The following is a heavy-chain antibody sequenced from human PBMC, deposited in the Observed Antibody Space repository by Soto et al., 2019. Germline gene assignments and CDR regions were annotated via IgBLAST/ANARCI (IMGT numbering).Heavy chain of an antibody. CDR1: GFTFDDYA. V-gene: IGHV3-9*01. CDR3: AKDRRAPPLTGYYNTHYYYYMDV. D-gene: IGHD3-9*01. Sequence: GGSLRLSCAASGFTFDDYAMHWVRQAPGKGLEWVSGISWNSGSIGYADSVKGRFTISRDNAKNSLYLQMNSLRAEDTALYYCAKDRRAPPLTGYYNTHYYYYMDVWGKGTTVTVSS. CDR2: ISWNSGSI. J-gene: IGHJ6*03.